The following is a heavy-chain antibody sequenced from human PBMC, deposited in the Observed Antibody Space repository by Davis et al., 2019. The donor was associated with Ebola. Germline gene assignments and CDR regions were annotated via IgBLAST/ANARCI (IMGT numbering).Heavy chain of an antibody. J-gene: IGHJ6*02. CDR1: GFTFSSYS. Sequence: GESLKISCAASGFTFSSYSMNWVRQAPGKGLEWVSSISSSSSYIYYADSVKGRFTISRDNAKNSLYLQMNSLRAEDTAVYYCARKDTHYYGMDVWGQGTTVTVSS. CDR2: ISSSSSYI. CDR3: ARKDTHYYGMDV. V-gene: IGHV3-21*01. D-gene: IGHD5-18*01.